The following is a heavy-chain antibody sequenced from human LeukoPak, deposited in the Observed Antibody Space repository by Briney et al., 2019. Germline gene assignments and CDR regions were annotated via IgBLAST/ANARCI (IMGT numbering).Heavy chain of an antibody. CDR1: GGSISSGGYY. CDR3: ARLTVLGHHFDL. Sequence: PSETLSLTCTVSGGSISSGGYYWSWIRQHPGKGLEWIGYIYYSGSTYYNPSLKSRVTISVDTSKNQFSLKLSSVTAADTAVYYCARLTVLGHHFDLWGCGTLVTVSS. D-gene: IGHD2-8*01. CDR2: IYYSGST. J-gene: IGHJ2*01. V-gene: IGHV4-31*03.